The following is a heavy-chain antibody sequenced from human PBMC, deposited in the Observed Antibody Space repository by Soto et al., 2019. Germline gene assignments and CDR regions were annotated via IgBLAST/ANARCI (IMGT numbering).Heavy chain of an antibody. V-gene: IGHV4-39*01. CDR1: GGSISGSSYY. CDR2: IYYSGST. Sequence: LSLTCTVSGGSISGSSYYWGWIRQPPGKGLEWIGSIYYSGSTYYNPSLKSRVTISVDTSKNQFSLKLSSVTAADTAVYYCARRKAVAGTGFDYWGQGTLVTVS. J-gene: IGHJ4*02. CDR3: ARRKAVAGTGFDY. D-gene: IGHD6-19*01.